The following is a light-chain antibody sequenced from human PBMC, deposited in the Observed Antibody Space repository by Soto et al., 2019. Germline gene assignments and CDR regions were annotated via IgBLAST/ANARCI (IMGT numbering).Light chain of an antibody. CDR3: QQRNIWPPVT. CDR1: PSVTNF. CDR2: GAF. V-gene: IGKV3-11*01. J-gene: IGKJ5*01. Sequence: EIVLTQSPATLSLSPGERATLSCRASPSVTNFLAWYQQKPGQAPRLLIYGAFNRATGIPARCSGSGSGTDFTLTISSLAPEDSAIYYCQQRNIWPPVTFGQGTRLEIK.